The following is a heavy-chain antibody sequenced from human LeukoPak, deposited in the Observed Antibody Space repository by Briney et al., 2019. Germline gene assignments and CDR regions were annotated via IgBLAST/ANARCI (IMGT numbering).Heavy chain of an antibody. V-gene: IGHV1-18*01. J-gene: IGHJ4*02. Sequence: ASVKVSCKASGYTFTSYGISWVRQAPGQGLEWMGWISAYNGNTNYAQKLRGRVTITADESTSTAYMELSSLRSEDTAVYYCAIKNVDTAMVHFDYWGQGTLVTVSS. D-gene: IGHD5-18*01. CDR1: GYTFTSYG. CDR3: AIKNVDTAMVHFDY. CDR2: ISAYNGNT.